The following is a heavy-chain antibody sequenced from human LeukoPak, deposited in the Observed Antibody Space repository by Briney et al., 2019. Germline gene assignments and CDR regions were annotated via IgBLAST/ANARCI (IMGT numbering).Heavy chain of an antibody. D-gene: IGHD5-12*01. CDR2: IYHSGST. V-gene: IGHV4-30-2*01. J-gene: IGHJ4*02. Sequence: PSETLSLTCAVSGGSISSGGYSWSWIRQPPGKGLEWIGYIYHSGSTYYNPSLKSRVTISVDRPKNQFSLKLSSVTAADTAVYYCARNPEDSGYEIAFDYWGQGTLVTVSS. CDR1: GGSISSGGYS. CDR3: ARNPEDSGYEIAFDY.